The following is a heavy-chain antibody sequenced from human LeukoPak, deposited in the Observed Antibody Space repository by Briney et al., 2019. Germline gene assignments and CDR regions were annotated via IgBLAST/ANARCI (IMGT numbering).Heavy chain of an antibody. J-gene: IGHJ4*02. Sequence: GGSLRVSCTASGFTFSSYAMSWVRQAPGKGLEWVSAISGSGGSTYYADSVKGRFTISRDNSKNTLYLQMNSLRAEDTAVYYCAKDEWLVRRFDYWGQGTLVTVSS. CDR1: GFTFSSYA. CDR2: ISGSGGST. D-gene: IGHD6-19*01. CDR3: AKDEWLVRRFDY. V-gene: IGHV3-23*01.